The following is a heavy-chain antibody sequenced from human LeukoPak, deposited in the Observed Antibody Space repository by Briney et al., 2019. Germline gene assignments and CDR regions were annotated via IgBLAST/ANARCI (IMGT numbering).Heavy chain of an antibody. CDR1: GGSISSYY. CDR3: ARGPHSYHYGSGSYPPRDAFDI. J-gene: IGHJ3*02. V-gene: IGHV4-59*01. Sequence: SETLSLTCTVSGGSISSYYWSWIRQPPGKGLEWIGYIYYSGSTNYNPSLKSRVTISVDTSKNQFSLKLSSVTAADTAVYYCARGPHSYHYGSGSYPPRDAFDIWGQGTMVTVSS. D-gene: IGHD3-10*01. CDR2: IYYSGST.